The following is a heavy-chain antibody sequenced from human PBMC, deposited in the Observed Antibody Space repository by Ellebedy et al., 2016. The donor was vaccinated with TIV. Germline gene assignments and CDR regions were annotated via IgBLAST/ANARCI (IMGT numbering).Heavy chain of an antibody. Sequence: AASVKVSCKASGYTFTSYAISWVRQAPGQGLEWMGWISGYNGNTKYAKNLQVRVTLTTDTSTSTAYMELRSLRSDDTAVYYFGRTYDTSGSYKGDLDYWGQGTLVTVSS. J-gene: IGHJ4*02. CDR1: GYTFTSYA. CDR2: ISGYNGNT. CDR3: GRTYDTSGSYKGDLDY. D-gene: IGHD3-22*01. V-gene: IGHV1-18*01.